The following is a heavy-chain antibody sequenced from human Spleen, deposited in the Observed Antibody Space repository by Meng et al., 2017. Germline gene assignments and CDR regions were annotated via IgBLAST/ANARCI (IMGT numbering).Heavy chain of an antibody. CDR2: ISYSGST. CDR3: ARWYQLLNCFDP. J-gene: IGHJ5*02. CDR1: GGSISSGDYF. Sequence: QVQLQESGPGLVKPSQTLSLTCSVSGGSISSGDYFWSWIRQPPGKGLEWIGCISYSGSTYYDPSLKSRITISVNTSKTQFSLKLSSVTAADTAVYYCARWYQLLNCFDPWGQGTLVTVSS. D-gene: IGHD2-2*01. V-gene: IGHV4-30-4*01.